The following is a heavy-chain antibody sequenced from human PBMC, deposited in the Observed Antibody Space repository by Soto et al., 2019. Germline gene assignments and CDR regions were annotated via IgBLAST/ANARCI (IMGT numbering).Heavy chain of an antibody. J-gene: IGHJ4*02. CDR1: GFSFSSYA. D-gene: IGHD3-10*01. V-gene: IGHV3-23*01. CDR3: AKQLMVRGVVLLFDY. Sequence: EVQLLESGGGLVQPGGSLRLSCGASGFSFSSYAMSWVRQAPGKGLEWVSGISSSGGSTYYADSVKGRFTISRDNAKHTLYMQMNSLRAEDTAVYSCAKQLMVRGVVLLFDYWGQGTLVTVSS. CDR2: ISSSGGST.